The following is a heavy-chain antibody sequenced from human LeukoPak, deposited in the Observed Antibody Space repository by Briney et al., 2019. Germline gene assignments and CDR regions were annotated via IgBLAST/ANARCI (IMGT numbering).Heavy chain of an antibody. V-gene: IGHV4-4*09. Sequence: SETLSPTCTVSGGSISSYYWSWIRQPPGKGLEWIGYIYTSGSTNYNPSLKSRVTISVDTSKNQFSLKLSSVTAADTAVYYCARAYGSPGAFDIWGQGTIVTVSS. CDR3: ARAYGSPGAFDI. D-gene: IGHD1-26*01. J-gene: IGHJ3*02. CDR1: GGSISSYY. CDR2: IYTSGST.